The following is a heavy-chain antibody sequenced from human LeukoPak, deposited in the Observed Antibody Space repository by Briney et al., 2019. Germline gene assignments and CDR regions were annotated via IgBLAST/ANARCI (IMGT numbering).Heavy chain of an antibody. CDR3: ARGQPLPGGY. J-gene: IGHJ4*02. CDR1: GFTFSRYG. CDR2: IWYDGSNK. D-gene: IGHD2-15*01. Sequence: GGSLRLSCAASGFTFSRYGMHWVRQAPGKGLEWVAVIWYDGSNKYYADSVKGRFTISRDNSKNTLYLQMNSLRAEDTAVYYCARGQPLPGGYWGREPWSPSPQ. V-gene: IGHV3-33*01.